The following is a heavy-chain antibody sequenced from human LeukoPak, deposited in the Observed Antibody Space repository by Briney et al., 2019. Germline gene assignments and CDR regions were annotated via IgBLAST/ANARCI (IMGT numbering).Heavy chain of an antibody. D-gene: IGHD6-19*01. CDR2: ISPSGGST. CDR1: GYTFTSNY. J-gene: IGHJ5*02. V-gene: IGHV1-46*01. Sequence: GASVKVSCKAFGYTFTSNYMHWVRQAPGQGPEWMGVISPSGGSTTYAQKFQGRVTLTRDMSTSTDYLELSSLRSEDTAVYYCARDSSGWYHWFDPWGQGSLVTVSS. CDR3: ARDSSGWYHWFDP.